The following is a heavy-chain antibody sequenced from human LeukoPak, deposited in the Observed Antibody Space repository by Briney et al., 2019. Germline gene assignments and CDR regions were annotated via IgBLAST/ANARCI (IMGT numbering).Heavy chain of an antibody. J-gene: IGHJ4*02. CDR1: GYTFTDYY. CDR2: INPNTGGT. D-gene: IGHD2-2*01. CDR3: ATSRTSGIVVQPLRSSGGFDY. V-gene: IGHV1-2*02. Sequence: ASVKVSCKASGYTFTDYYMHWVRRAPGQGLEWMGWINPNTGGTNYAQKFQGRVTMTRDTSINTAYMELSRLTSDDTAVYYCATSRTSGIVVQPLRSSGGFDYWGQGTLVTVSS.